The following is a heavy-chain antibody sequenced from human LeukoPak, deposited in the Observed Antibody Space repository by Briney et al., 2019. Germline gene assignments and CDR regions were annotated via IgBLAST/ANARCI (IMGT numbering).Heavy chain of an antibody. CDR2: ISYDGSNK. CDR1: GFTYSSYA. D-gene: IGHD4-23*01. CDR3: ARRAGGYSHPYDY. Sequence: GGSLRLSCAASGFTYSSYAMHWVRQAPRKGLEWVAVISYDGSNKYYADSVKGRFTISRDNSKNTLYLQMNSLRAEDTAVYYCARRAGGYSHPYDYWGQGILVTVSS. V-gene: IGHV3-30*04. J-gene: IGHJ4*02.